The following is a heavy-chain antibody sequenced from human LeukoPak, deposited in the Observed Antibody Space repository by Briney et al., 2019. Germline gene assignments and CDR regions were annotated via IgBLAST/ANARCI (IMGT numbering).Heavy chain of an antibody. CDR2: MHPSGST. Sequence: SETLSLTCTVSGGSISSYHWSWIRQPAGKGLEWIGRMHPSGSTNYNPSLKSRVTMTVDTSKKQFSLKLSSVTAADTAVYYCAGGGYSYGYEDYWGQGTLVTVSS. CDR3: AGGGYSYGYEDY. J-gene: IGHJ4*02. V-gene: IGHV4-4*07. CDR1: GGSISSYH. D-gene: IGHD5-18*01.